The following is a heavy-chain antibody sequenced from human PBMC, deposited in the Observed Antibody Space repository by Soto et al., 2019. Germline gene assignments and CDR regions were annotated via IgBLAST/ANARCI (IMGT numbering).Heavy chain of an antibody. CDR3: TRSYYDILTATNPYDY. D-gene: IGHD3-9*01. CDR2: IRSKAYGGTT. Sequence: GGSLRLSCTASGFTFGDYAMSWFRQAPGKGLEWVGFIRSKAYGGTTEYAASVKGRFTISRDDSKSIAYLQMNSLKTEDTAVYYCTRSYYDILTATNPYDYWGQGTLVTVSS. CDR1: GFTFGDYA. J-gene: IGHJ4*02. V-gene: IGHV3-49*03.